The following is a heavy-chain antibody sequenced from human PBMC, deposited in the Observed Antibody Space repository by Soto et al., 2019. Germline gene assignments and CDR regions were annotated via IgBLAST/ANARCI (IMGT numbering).Heavy chain of an antibody. CDR2: ISYDGSNK. CDR3: ATPSGYDFGNHFDY. Sequence: QVQLVESGGGVVQPGRSLRLSCAASGFTFSSYAMHWVRQAPGKGLEWVAVISYDGSNKYYADSVKGRFTISRDNSKNTLYLQMNSLRAEDTAVYYCATPSGYDFGNHFDYWGQGTLVTVSS. CDR1: GFTFSSYA. D-gene: IGHD3-3*01. V-gene: IGHV3-30-3*01. J-gene: IGHJ4*02.